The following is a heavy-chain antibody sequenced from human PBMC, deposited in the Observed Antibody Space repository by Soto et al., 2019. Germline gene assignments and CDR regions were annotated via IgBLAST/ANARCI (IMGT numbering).Heavy chain of an antibody. Sequence: QVQLVQSGAEVKKPGASVKVSCKASGYTFTSYGISWVRQAPGQGLEWMGWISAYNGNTNYAQKLQGRVTMTTDTSTSTAYMELRSLRSVDTAVYYCARDHRGMIVVPTPDYWGQGTLVTVSS. J-gene: IGHJ4*02. CDR2: ISAYNGNT. CDR3: ARDHRGMIVVPTPDY. CDR1: GYTFTSYG. V-gene: IGHV1-18*01. D-gene: IGHD3-22*01.